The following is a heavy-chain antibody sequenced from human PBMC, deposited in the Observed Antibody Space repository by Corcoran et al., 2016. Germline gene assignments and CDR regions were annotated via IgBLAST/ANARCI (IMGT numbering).Heavy chain of an antibody. CDR2: IKSKTDGGTT. J-gene: IGHJ6*02. V-gene: IGHV3-15*01. D-gene: IGHD4-17*01. Sequence: EVQLVESGGGLVKPGGSLRLSCAASGFTFSNAWMSWVRQAPGKGLEWVGRIKSKTDGGTTDYAAPVKGRFTISRDDSKNTLYLQMNSLKTEDAAVYYCTAEAYGYYCYYGIDVWGQGTPVTVSS. CDR1: GFTFSNAW. CDR3: TAEAYGYYCYYGIDV.